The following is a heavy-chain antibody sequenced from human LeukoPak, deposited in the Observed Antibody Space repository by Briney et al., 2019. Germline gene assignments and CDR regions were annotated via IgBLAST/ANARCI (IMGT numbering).Heavy chain of an antibody. Sequence: GGSLRLSCAASGFTFSSYWMSWVRQAPGKGLEWVANIKQDGSEKYYVDSVKGRFTISRDNAKNSLYLQMNSLRDEDTAVYYCARDESSSGYCSGGSCYSITPGWFDPWGQGTLVTVSS. CDR1: GFTFSSYW. V-gene: IGHV3-7*01. J-gene: IGHJ5*02. CDR2: IKQDGSEK. CDR3: ARDESSSGYCSGGSCYSITPGWFDP. D-gene: IGHD2-15*01.